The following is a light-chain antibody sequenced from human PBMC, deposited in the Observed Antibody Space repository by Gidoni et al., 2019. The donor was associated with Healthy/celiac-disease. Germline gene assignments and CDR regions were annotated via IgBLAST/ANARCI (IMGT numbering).Light chain of an antibody. CDR1: SSNIGNNY. J-gene: IGLJ2*01. CDR2: DNN. CDR3: GTWDSSLTAGV. Sequence: QSVLTQPPSVSAAPGQKVTISCSGSSSNIGNNYVSWYQQLHGTAPKLLLYDNNKRPSGIPGRFSGSKSGTSATLGITGLQTGDEADYYCGTWDSSLTAGVFGGGTKLTVL. V-gene: IGLV1-51*01.